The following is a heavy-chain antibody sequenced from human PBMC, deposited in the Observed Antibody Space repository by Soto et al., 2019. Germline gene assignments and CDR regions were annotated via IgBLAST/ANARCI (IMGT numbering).Heavy chain of an antibody. V-gene: IGHV4-59*01. J-gene: IGHJ3*02. CDR1: GGSISSYY. CDR3: ARERDSSGSNDAFDI. CDR2: IYYSGST. Sequence: QVQLQESGPGLVKPSETLSLTCTVSGGSISSYYWSWIRQPPGKGLEWIGYIYYSGSTNYNPSLTSRVTISVDTSKNQFSLKLSSVTAADTAVYYCARERDSSGSNDAFDIWGQGTMVTVSS. D-gene: IGHD3-22*01.